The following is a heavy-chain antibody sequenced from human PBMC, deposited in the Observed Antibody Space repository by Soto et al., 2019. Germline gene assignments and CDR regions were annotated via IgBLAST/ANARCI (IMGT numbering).Heavy chain of an antibody. Sequence: GASVKVSCKASGYTFTSYYMHWVRQAPGQGLEWMGIINPSGGSTSYAQKFQGRVTMTRDTSTSTVYMELSSLRSEDTAVYYCARDQAYSGYYYYGMDVWGQGTTVTVSS. CDR2: INPSGGST. J-gene: IGHJ6*02. CDR1: GYTFTSYY. CDR3: ARDQAYSGYYYYGMDV. V-gene: IGHV1-46*01. D-gene: IGHD2-21*01.